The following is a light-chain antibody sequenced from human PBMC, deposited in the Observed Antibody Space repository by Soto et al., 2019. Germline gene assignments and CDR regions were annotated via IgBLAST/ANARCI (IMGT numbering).Light chain of an antibody. Sequence: DIQLTQSPSFLSASVGDRVTITCRASQGISSYLAWYQQKPGKAPKLLIYAASTLQSGVPSRFSGSGSGTEFTLTISNLQPDDFATYYCQQYENYWTFGQGTKVDIK. V-gene: IGKV1-9*01. J-gene: IGKJ1*01. CDR1: QGISSY. CDR3: QQYENYWT. CDR2: AAS.